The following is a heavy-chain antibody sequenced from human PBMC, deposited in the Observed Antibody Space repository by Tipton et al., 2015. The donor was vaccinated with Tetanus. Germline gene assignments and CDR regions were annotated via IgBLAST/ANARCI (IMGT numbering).Heavy chain of an antibody. CDR1: GGSISDKKNY. CDR2: IYYSGTT. CDR3: ARTPDYYYGMDV. V-gene: IGHV4-61*05. Sequence: TLSLTCTVSGGSISDKKNYWGWIRQAPGKGLEWIGYIYYSGTTNYNPSLKSRVTISTDKSKNQVSLRLNSVTAADTAVYFCARTPDYYYGMDVWGQGTTVTVSS. J-gene: IGHJ6*02.